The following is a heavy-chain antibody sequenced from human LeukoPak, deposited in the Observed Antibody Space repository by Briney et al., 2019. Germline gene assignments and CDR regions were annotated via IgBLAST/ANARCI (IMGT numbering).Heavy chain of an antibody. Sequence: SVKVSCKASGGTFSSYAISWVRQARGQGLEWMGGIIPIFGTANYAQKFQGRVTITTDESTSTAYMELSSLRSEDTAVYYCVGYYYDSSGYSHWGQGTLVTVSS. J-gene: IGHJ1*01. V-gene: IGHV1-69*05. D-gene: IGHD3-22*01. CDR2: IIPIFGTA. CDR3: VGYYYDSSGYSH. CDR1: GGTFSSYA.